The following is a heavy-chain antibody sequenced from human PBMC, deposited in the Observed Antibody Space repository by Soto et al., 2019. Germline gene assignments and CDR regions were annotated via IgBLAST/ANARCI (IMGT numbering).Heavy chain of an antibody. CDR1: GGSISSGGYY. V-gene: IGHV4-31*03. CDR3: ARVIAAGNWFDP. CDR2: IYYSGST. D-gene: IGHD6-6*01. Sequence: TVSGGSISSGGYYWSWIRQHPGKGLEWIGYIYYSGSTYYNPSLKSRVTISVDTSKNQFSLKLSSVTAADTAVYYCARVIAAGNWFDPCGDLTPVTVCS. J-gene: IGHJ5*02.